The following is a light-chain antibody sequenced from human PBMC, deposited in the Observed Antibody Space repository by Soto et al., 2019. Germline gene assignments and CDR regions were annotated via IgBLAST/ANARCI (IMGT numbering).Light chain of an antibody. Sequence: SYELAQPPSVSVSPGQTARITCSGDALSEQSAYWYQQKSGQAPVLVISKDRERPSGIPERFSASSSGTRGTLTISGVQAEDEGVYFWQSADFSGTSVFGTGTKVTVL. V-gene: IGLV3-25*01. CDR3: QSADFSGTSV. CDR2: KDR. CDR1: ALSEQS. J-gene: IGLJ1*01.